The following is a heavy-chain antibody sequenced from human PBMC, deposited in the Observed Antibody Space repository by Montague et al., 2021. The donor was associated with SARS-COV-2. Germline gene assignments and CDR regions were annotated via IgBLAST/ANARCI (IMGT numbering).Heavy chain of an antibody. CDR2: AYYVPSTNSANT. J-gene: IGHJ3*02. CDR1: GDSISSYY. Sequence: SETLSLTCSVSGDSISSYYYNWIRQTPRKGLEWIGYAYYVPSTNSANTTSNPSLNRRVTISLDTSENQFSLKSSSVTAADTDVYYCARTWRVGQCYRLEIWGQGTMVTVSS. D-gene: IGHD3-16*02. V-gene: IGHV4-59*01. CDR3: ARTWRVGQCYRLEI.